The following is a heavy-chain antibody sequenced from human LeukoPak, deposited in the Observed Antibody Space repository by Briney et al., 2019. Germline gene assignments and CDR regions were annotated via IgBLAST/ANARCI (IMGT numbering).Heavy chain of an antibody. D-gene: IGHD3-3*01. CDR3: ARQPADFWSGYYYFDY. V-gene: IGHV5-51*01. Sequence: GEPLKISCKGSGYSFTSYWIGWVRQMPGKGLEWMGIIYPGDSDTRYSPSFQGQVTISADKSISTAYLQWSSLKASDTAMYYCARQPADFWSGYYYFDYWGQGTLVTVSS. J-gene: IGHJ4*02. CDR2: IYPGDSDT. CDR1: GYSFTSYW.